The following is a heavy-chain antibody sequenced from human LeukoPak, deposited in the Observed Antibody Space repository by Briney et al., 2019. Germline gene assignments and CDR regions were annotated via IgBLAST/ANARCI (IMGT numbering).Heavy chain of an antibody. CDR1: GFTFSTYV. V-gene: IGHV3-48*03. CDR3: AELGITMIAGV. CDR2: ISSSGSTI. Sequence: HPGRSLRLSCAASGFTFSTYVIYWVRQAPGKGLEWVSYISSSGSTIYYADSVKGRFTISRDNAKNSLYLQMNSLRAEDTAVYYCAELGITMIAGVWGKGTTVTISS. D-gene: IGHD3-22*01. J-gene: IGHJ6*04.